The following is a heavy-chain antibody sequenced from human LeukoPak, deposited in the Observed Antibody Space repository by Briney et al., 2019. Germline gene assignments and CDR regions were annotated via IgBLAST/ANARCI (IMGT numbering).Heavy chain of an antibody. CDR3: AGSTTEPNYYYYYSMDV. J-gene: IGHJ6*03. CDR1: GGTFSSYA. V-gene: IGHV1-69*05. D-gene: IGHD2/OR15-2a*01. CDR2: IISSFGTA. Sequence: SVNVSCKSSGGTFSSYAISWVRQAPGQGLEWMGGIISSFGTATYSQKCQSRVSITTDETTSTDYMELSSLRSENTAVYYCAGSTTEPNYYYYYSMDVWGKGTTATVSS.